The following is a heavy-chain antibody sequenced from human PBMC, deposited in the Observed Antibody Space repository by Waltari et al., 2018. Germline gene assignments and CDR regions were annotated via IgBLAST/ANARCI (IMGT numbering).Heavy chain of an antibody. J-gene: IGHJ5*02. Sequence: QVQLVQSGAEVKKPGSSVKVSCTASGGTFSSYAISWVRQEPGQGLEWMGGIMPSFSTANDSQLCRGSVTITPGEAASTAYMELGSLRSESTAVYYSERGGIVVPAAPRWFDPWGQGTLVTVSS. CDR2: IMPSFSTA. V-gene: IGHV1-69*01. CDR1: GGTFSSYA. CDR3: ERGGIVVPAAPRWFDP. D-gene: IGHD2-2*01.